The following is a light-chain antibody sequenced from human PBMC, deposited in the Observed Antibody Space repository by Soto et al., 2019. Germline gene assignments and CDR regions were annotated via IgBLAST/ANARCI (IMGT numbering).Light chain of an antibody. CDR3: GSYTSSSTF. J-gene: IGLJ1*01. V-gene: IGLV2-14*01. CDR2: DVS. CDR1: SSDVGGYNY. Sequence: QSALTQPASVSGSPGQSITISCTGTSSDVGGYNYVSWYQQHPGKAPKLMIYDVSNRPSGVSNRFSGSKSGNTASLTISGLQAEDEADYYCGSYTSSSTFFGTGTKLTVL.